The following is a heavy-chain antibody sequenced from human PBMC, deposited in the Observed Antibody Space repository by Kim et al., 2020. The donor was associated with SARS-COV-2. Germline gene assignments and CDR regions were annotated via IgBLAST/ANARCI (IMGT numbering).Heavy chain of an antibody. V-gene: IGHV4-39*01. CDR3: ARLGHSSGWRGDY. CDR1: GGSISSSSYY. J-gene: IGHJ4*02. D-gene: IGHD6-19*01. Sequence: SETLSLTCTVSGGSISSSSYYWGWIRQPPGKGLEWIGSIYYSGSTYYNPSLKSRVTISVDTSKNQFSLKLSSVTAADTAVYYCARLGHSSGWRGDYWGQGTLVTVSS. CDR2: IYYSGST.